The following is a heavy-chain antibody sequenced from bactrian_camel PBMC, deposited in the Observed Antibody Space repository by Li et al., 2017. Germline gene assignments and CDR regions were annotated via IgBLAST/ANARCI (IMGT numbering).Heavy chain of an antibody. CDR1: LSAYRRYC. J-gene: IGHJ4*01. V-gene: IGHV3S53*01. CDR2: IYLGSAT. D-gene: IGHD1*01. CDR3: AADPRRCLTLRDEYAT. Sequence: HVQLVESGGGSVQAGRSLTLSCTTSLSAYRRYCMAWFRQAPGKEREAVAHIYLGSATHYDDSVKGRFTISRDNAKSTLYLEMNSLISEDTAMYFCAADPRRCLTLRDEYATWGQGTQVTVS.